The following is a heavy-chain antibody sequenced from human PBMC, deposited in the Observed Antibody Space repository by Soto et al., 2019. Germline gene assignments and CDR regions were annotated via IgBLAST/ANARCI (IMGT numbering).Heavy chain of an antibody. CDR2: INHSGST. Sequence: QEQLQQWGAGLLKPSETLSLTCAVYGGSFSSYYWSWIRQPPGKGVEWIGEINHSGSTNYNPSLKSRVTISVDTSRNQFSLRLTSVTAADTAVYYCAREERGYSYGLGESWWGQGTLVTVSS. CDR3: AREERGYSYGLGESW. CDR1: GGSFSSYY. V-gene: IGHV4-34*01. D-gene: IGHD5-18*01. J-gene: IGHJ4*02.